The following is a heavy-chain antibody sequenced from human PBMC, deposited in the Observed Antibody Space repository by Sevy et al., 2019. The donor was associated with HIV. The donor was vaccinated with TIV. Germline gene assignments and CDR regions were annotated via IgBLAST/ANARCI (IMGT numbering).Heavy chain of an antibody. Sequence: GSLRLSCAASGFTLSSYGMHWGRPAPGKGLEGVAVIRYDGSNKYYADSVKGRFTISRDNSKNTLYLQMNSLRAEDTAVYYCARDRLGITISAEWGGGMDVWGQGTTVTVSS. D-gene: IGHD3-3*01. J-gene: IGHJ6*02. V-gene: IGHV3-33*01. CDR2: IRYDGSNK. CDR1: GFTLSSYG. CDR3: ARDRLGITISAEWGGGMDV.